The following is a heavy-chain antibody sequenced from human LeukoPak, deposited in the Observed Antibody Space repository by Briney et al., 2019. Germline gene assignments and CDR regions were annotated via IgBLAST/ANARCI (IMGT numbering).Heavy chain of an antibody. D-gene: IGHD5-12*01. Sequence: GGSLRLSCAASGFTFSTYGMHWVRQAPGKGLEWVAVTSFDGSKKYYADSAKGRFTISRDNSKNTLYLQMNSLRAEDTAVYYCAKGYSGYEAIDYWGQGTLVTVSS. CDR2: TSFDGSKK. CDR1: GFTFSTYG. J-gene: IGHJ4*02. CDR3: AKGYSGYEAIDY. V-gene: IGHV3-30*18.